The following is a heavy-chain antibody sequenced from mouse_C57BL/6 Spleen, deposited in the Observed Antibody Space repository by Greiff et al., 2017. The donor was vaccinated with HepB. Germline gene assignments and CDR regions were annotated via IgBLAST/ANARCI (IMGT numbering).Heavy chain of an antibody. V-gene: IGHV10-1*01. CDR2: IRSKSNNYAT. Sequence: EVQRVESGGGLVQPKGSLKLSCAASGFSFNTYAMNWVRQAPGKGLEWVARIRSKSNNYATYYADSVKDRFTISRDDSESMLYLQMNNLKTEDTAMYYCVRLGSGYPYYFDYWGQGTTLTVSS. CDR3: VRLGSGYPYYFDY. J-gene: IGHJ2*01. D-gene: IGHD3-2*02. CDR1: GFSFNTYA.